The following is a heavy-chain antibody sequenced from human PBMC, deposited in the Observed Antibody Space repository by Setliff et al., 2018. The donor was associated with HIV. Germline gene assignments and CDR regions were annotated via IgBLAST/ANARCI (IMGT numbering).Heavy chain of an antibody. D-gene: IGHD6-19*01. CDR3: ARQFRYPGIAVAGIDY. J-gene: IGHJ4*02. V-gene: IGHV4-39*01. CDR1: GGSISSGGYY. Sequence: SETLSLTCTVSGGSISSGGYYWGWVRQPPGKGLEWIGTMFYTGSAYYTPSLKSRVTISVDTSKNQFSLKLSSVTAADTAVYYCARQFRYPGIAVAGIDYWGQGTLVTVSS. CDR2: MFYTGSA.